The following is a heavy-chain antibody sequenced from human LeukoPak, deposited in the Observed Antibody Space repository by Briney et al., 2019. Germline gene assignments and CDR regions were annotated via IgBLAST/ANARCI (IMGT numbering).Heavy chain of an antibody. CDR2: ISSGTPYI. D-gene: IGHD3-10*01. V-gene: IGHV3-21*01. Sequence: GGSLRLSCAASGFIFSTYNMNWVRQAPGKGLEWVSSISSGTPYIHYADSVKGRFTISRDNANHSLYLQMNSLRAEDTAVYYCARYGHYYGSFDIWGQGTVVTVSS. CDR1: GFIFSTYN. CDR3: ARYGHYYGSFDI. J-gene: IGHJ3*02.